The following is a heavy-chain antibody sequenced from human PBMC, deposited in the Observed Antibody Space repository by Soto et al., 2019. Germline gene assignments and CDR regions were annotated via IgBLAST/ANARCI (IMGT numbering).Heavy chain of an antibody. CDR3: AHRPIVGAAI. J-gene: IGHJ4*02. Sequence: QVQLQESGPGLVKPSGTLSITCAVFGGSISHSNWWTWVRQPPGKGPDWIGEIFHSGGTSYNSSLMSRVTISVDKGNKQFSLKLSSVTAADTAVYYCAHRPIVGAAIWGQGTMVSVTS. CDR1: GGSISHSNW. V-gene: IGHV4-4*02. D-gene: IGHD1-26*01. CDR2: IFHSGGT.